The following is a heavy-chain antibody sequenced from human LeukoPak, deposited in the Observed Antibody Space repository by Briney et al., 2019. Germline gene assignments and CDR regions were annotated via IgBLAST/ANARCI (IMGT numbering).Heavy chain of an antibody. Sequence: PSETLSLTCTVSGGSISSYYWSWIRQPPGKGLEWIGYIYYSGSTNYNPSLKSRVTISVDTSKNQFSLKLSSVTAADTAVYYCARGRPIKKLAPSFGYWGQGTLVTVSS. CDR3: ARGRPIKKLAPSFGY. CDR2: IYYSGST. D-gene: IGHD6-6*01. V-gene: IGHV4-59*12. J-gene: IGHJ4*02. CDR1: GGSISSYY.